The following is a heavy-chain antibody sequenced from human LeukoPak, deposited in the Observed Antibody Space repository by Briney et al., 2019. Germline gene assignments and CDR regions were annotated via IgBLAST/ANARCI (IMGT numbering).Heavy chain of an antibody. Sequence: GGSLRLSCAASGFTFSSYWMHWVRQAPGKGLVWVSRINSDGSSTSYADSVKGRCTISRDNAKNTLYLQMNSLRAEDTAVYYCAREETDYGDYEDWGQGTLVTVSS. CDR3: AREETDYGDYED. CDR1: GFTFSSYW. V-gene: IGHV3-74*01. D-gene: IGHD4-17*01. J-gene: IGHJ4*02. CDR2: INSDGSST.